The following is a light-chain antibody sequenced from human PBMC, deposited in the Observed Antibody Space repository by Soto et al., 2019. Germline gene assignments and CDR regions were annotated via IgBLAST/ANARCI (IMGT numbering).Light chain of an antibody. CDR2: DTS. CDR3: QQFDSVPLT. Sequence: DVQMTQSPSSLSASVGDRVTITCQASHDIGTYLNWYQHKPGKAPKLLIFDTSHLAPGVPARFSGSGSATYFTFTITNLQAEDFAAYYCQQFDSVPLTFGGGTHVEI. CDR1: HDIGTY. V-gene: IGKV1-33*01. J-gene: IGKJ4*01.